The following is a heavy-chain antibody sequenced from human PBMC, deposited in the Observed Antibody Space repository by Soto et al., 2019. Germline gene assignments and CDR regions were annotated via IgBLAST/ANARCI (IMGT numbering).Heavy chain of an antibody. CDR1: GFTFSSYA. CDR2: ISGSGGST. D-gene: IGHD3-9*01. CDR3: GKDPCLLKNFDWLSSDAFDI. V-gene: IGHV3-23*01. Sequence: GGSLRLSCAASGFTFSSYAMSWVRQAPGKGLEWVSAISGSGGSTYYADSVKGRFTISRDNAKNTLYLQMNRLRAEDTAVYYLGKDPCLLKNFDWLSSDAFDIWGQGTMVTVSS. J-gene: IGHJ3*02.